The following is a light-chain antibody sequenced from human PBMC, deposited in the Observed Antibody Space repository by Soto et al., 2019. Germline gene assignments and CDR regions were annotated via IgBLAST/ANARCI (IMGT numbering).Light chain of an antibody. Sequence: DIQMTQSPSSLSASVGDRVTISCRASQDISTSLNWYQHKPGKAPKLLIYHASNLETGVPSRFSGSGSGTDFTFTISSLKPEDIATYYCQQYDNIPITFGHGTRLEIK. V-gene: IGKV1-33*01. CDR2: HAS. J-gene: IGKJ5*01. CDR1: QDISTS. CDR3: QQYDNIPIT.